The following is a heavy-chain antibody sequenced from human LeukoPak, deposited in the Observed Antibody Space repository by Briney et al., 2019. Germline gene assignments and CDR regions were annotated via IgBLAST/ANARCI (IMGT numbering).Heavy chain of an antibody. CDR2: IYYSGST. Sequence: SETLSLTCTVSGGSISTYYWTWIRQPPGKGLEWIGYIYYSGSTNYNPSLGSRVTISLDTSKNQFSLKLSSVTAADTAVYYCARGPAGPYYFDYWGQGTLVTVSS. CDR1: GGSISTYY. CDR3: ARGPAGPYYFDY. J-gene: IGHJ4*02. V-gene: IGHV4-59*01. D-gene: IGHD2-2*01.